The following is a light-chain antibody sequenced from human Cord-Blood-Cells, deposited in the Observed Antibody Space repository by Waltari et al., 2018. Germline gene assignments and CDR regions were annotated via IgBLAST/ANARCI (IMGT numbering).Light chain of an antibody. CDR2: WAS. V-gene: IGKV4-1*01. CDR1: QSVLYSSNNKNY. CDR3: QQYYSTPFT. Sequence: EIVMTQSPDSMAVSMGERATINCKSRQSVLYSSNNKNYLAWYQQKPGQPPKLLIYWASTRESGVPDRFSGSGSGTDFTLTISSLQAEDVAVYYCQQYYSTPFTFGPGTKVDIK. J-gene: IGKJ3*01.